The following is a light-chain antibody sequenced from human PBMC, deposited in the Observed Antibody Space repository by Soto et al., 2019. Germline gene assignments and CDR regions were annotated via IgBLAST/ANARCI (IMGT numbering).Light chain of an antibody. CDR1: PSSSSSY. Sequence: EIVLTQSPGTLSLFPGERATLSCRASPSSSSSYLAWYQQKPGQAPRLLIYGASSRATGIPDRFSGAGSATDFTLTISRLEPEDFAVYYCHQYGSAPAWTFGQGTKVEI. V-gene: IGKV3-20*01. J-gene: IGKJ1*01. CDR3: HQYGSAPAWT. CDR2: GAS.